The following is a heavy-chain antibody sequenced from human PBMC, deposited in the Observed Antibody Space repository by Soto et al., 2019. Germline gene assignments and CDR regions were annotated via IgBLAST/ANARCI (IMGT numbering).Heavy chain of an antibody. J-gene: IGHJ4*02. CDR2: IRGETNGGTA. Sequence: GGSLRLSCAASGFTFSGYAMHWVRQAPGKGLEWVGFIRGETNGGTADYAASLKGRITISRDDSKSIAYLEINSLQTEDTAVYYCTRYYYESSGYYVYWGQGTLVTVSS. D-gene: IGHD3-22*01. V-gene: IGHV3-49*04. CDR3: TRYYYESSGYYVY. CDR1: GFTFSGYA.